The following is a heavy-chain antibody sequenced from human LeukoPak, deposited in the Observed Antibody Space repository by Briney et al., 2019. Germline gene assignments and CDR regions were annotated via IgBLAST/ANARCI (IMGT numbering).Heavy chain of an antibody. V-gene: IGHV4-38-2*02. J-gene: IGHJ4*02. CDR1: GYSISSGYN. D-gene: IGHD3-9*01. CDR2: IYHSGST. CDR3: GRRSHDILTGYYYLDY. Sequence: SETLSLTCTVSGYSISSGYNWGWIRQPPGKGLEWIGSIYHSGSTYYNPSLKSRVTISVDTSKNQFSLKLSSVTAADTAVYYCGRRSHDILTGYYYLDYWGQGILVIVSS.